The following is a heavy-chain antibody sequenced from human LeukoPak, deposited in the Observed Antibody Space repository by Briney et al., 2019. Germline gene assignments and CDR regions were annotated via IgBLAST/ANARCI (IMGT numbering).Heavy chain of an antibody. CDR3: ASVSTGIAAAGTYYYYYMDV. CDR1: GGTFSSYA. D-gene: IGHD6-13*01. V-gene: IGHV1-69*05. Sequence: ASVTVSCKASGGTFSSYAISWVRQAPGQGLEWMGGIIPIFGTANYAQKFQGRVTITTDESTSTAYMELSSLRSEDTAVYYCASVSTGIAAAGTYYYYYMDVWGKGTTVTVSS. CDR2: IIPIFGTA. J-gene: IGHJ6*03.